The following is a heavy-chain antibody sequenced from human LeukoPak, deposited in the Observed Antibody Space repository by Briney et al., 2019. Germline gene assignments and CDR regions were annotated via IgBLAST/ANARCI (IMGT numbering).Heavy chain of an antibody. J-gene: IGHJ4*02. D-gene: IGHD2-2*02. Sequence: SETLSLTCAVSAYSISSGYYWGWIRQPPGKGLEWIGSIYHSGSTYYNPSLKSRVTISVDTSKNQFSLKLSSVTAADTAVYYCARVKGVSCSSTSCYIREVDYWGQGTLVTVSS. V-gene: IGHV4-38-2*01. CDR3: ARVKGVSCSSTSCYIREVDY. CDR2: IYHSGST. CDR1: AYSISSGYY.